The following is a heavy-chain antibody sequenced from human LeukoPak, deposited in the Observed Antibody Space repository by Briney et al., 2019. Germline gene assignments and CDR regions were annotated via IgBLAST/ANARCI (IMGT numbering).Heavy chain of an antibody. CDR2: ISGSGGST. D-gene: IGHD5-24*01. CDR1: GFTFSRYA. Sequence: GGSLRLSCAASGFTFSRYAMSWVRQAPGKGLEWVSAISGSGGSTYYADSVKGRFTISRDNSKNTLYLQMNSLRAEDTAVYYCAKRPRWLQSHFDYWGQGTLVTVSP. V-gene: IGHV3-23*01. J-gene: IGHJ4*02. CDR3: AKRPRWLQSHFDY.